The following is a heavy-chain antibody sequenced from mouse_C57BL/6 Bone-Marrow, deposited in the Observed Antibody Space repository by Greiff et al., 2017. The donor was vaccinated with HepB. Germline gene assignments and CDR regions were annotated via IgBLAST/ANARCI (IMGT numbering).Heavy chain of an antibody. Sequence: QVQLQQPGAELVRPGSSVKLSCKASGYTFTSYWMHWVKQRPIQGLEWIGNIDPSDSETHYNQKFKDKATLTVDKSSSTAYMQLSSLTSEDSAVYYCARLVAYWYFDVWGTGTTVTDSS. V-gene: IGHV1-52*01. CDR1: GYTFTSYW. CDR2: IDPSDSET. CDR3: ARLVAYWYFDV. D-gene: IGHD1-1*02. J-gene: IGHJ1*03.